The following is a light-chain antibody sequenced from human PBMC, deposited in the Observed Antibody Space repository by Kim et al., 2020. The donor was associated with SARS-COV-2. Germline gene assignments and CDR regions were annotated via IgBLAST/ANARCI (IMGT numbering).Light chain of an antibody. CDR2: GAS. CDR3: QQDYNPPYT. V-gene: IGKV4-1*01. CDR1: QTILARTNTKNT. J-gene: IGKJ2*01. Sequence: SATITGKSDQTILARTNTKNTVAWYQEKSGQHPRRLIYGASARGSGVPDRFSGSGSVTDFTVNISSLQAEDVAVYYCQQDYNPPYTFGQGTKLEI.